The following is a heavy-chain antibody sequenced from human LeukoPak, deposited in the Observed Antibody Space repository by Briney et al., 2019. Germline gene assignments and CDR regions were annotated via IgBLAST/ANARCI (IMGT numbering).Heavy chain of an antibody. Sequence: ASVKVSCKASGYTFTTYGISWVRQAPGQGLEWMGWISTYTGNTNYAQKLQGRVTMTTDTSTSTAYMELRSLRSDDTAVYYCARIRSCSSTSCYEDAFDIWGQGTMITVSS. CDR2: ISTYTGNT. D-gene: IGHD2-2*01. CDR3: ARIRSCSSTSCYEDAFDI. J-gene: IGHJ3*02. CDR1: GYTFTTYG. V-gene: IGHV1-18*01.